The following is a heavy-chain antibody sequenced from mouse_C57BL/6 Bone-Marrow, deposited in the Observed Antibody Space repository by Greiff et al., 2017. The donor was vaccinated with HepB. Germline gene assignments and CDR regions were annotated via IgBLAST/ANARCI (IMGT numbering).Heavy chain of an antibody. D-gene: IGHD4-1*01. V-gene: IGHV1-50*01. CDR1: GYTFTSYW. J-gene: IGHJ4*01. Sequence: QVQLQQPGAELVKPGASVKLSCKASGYTFTSYWMQWVKQRPGQGLEWIGEIDPSDSYTNYNQKFKGKATLTVDTSSSTAYMQLSSLTSEDSAVYSCASSLNWDYYAMDYWGQGTSVTVSS. CDR2: IDPSDSYT. CDR3: ASSLNWDYYAMDY.